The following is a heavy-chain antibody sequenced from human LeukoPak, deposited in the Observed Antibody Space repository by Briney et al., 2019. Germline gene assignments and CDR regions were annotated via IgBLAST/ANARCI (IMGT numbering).Heavy chain of an antibody. CDR2: MSESGSST. CDR3: AKDLYDSSGSRYDY. J-gene: IGHJ4*02. D-gene: IGHD3-22*01. Sequence: GGSLRLSCAASGFSFSNYALSWVRQAPGKGLEWVSAMSESGSSTWYADSVKGRLTISRDNSKNTLFLQMNSLRAEDTAVYYCAKDLYDSSGSRYDYWGQGTLVTVSS. V-gene: IGHV3-23*01. CDR1: GFSFSNYA.